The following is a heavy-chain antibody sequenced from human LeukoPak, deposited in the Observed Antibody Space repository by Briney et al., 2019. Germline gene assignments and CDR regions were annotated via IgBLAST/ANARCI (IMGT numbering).Heavy chain of an antibody. Sequence: GRSMRLSCAASGFTFNSYAMHWDRQAPGKGLEWVAVISYDGGNKYYTDSVKGRFTISRDNSKNTLYLQMNSLRAEDTAVFYCAREHGVLRYFDWSLDYWGQGTLVTVSS. V-gene: IGHV3-30-3*01. CDR3: AREHGVLRYFDWSLDY. CDR1: GFTFNSYA. D-gene: IGHD3-9*01. CDR2: ISYDGGNK. J-gene: IGHJ4*02.